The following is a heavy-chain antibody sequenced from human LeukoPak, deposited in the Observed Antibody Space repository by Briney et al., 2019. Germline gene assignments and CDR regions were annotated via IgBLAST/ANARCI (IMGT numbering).Heavy chain of an antibody. CDR2: IIPIFGTA. CDR1: GGTFSSYA. V-gene: IGHV1-69*13. CDR3: ARDMIKPRDYGDYSH. J-gene: IGHJ4*02. Sequence: GASVKVSCKASGGTFSSYAISWVRQAPGQGLEWMGGIIPIFGTANYAQKFQGRVTITADESTSTAYMELSSLRSEDTAVYNCARDMIKPRDYGDYSHWGQGTLVTVSS. D-gene: IGHD4-17*01.